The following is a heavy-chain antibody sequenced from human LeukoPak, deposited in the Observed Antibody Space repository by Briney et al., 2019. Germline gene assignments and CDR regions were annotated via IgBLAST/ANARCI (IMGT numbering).Heavy chain of an antibody. CDR2: ISAYNGNT. CDR3: ARNSGGWLDY. CDR1: GYTLTSYG. D-gene: IGHD6-19*01. J-gene: IGHJ4*02. V-gene: IGHV1-18*01. Sequence: ASVKVSCKASGYTLTSYGISWVRQAPGQGLEWMGWISAYNGNTNYAQKFQGRVTMTIDTSTSTAHMELRILRSDDTAVYYCARNSGGWLDYWGQGTLVTVSS.